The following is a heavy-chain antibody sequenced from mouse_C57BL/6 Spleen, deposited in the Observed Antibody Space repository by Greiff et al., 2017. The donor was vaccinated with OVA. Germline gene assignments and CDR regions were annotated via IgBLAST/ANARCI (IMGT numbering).Heavy chain of an antibody. CDR1: GFTFTDYY. Sequence: EVQRVESGGGLVQPGGSLSLSCAASGFTFTDYYMSWVRQPPGKALEWLGFIRNKANGYTTEYSASVKGRFTISRDNSQSILYLQMNALRAEDSATYYCARYDGKHWYFDVWGTGTTVTVSS. CDR3: ARYDGKHWYFDV. J-gene: IGHJ1*03. V-gene: IGHV7-3*01. CDR2: IRNKANGYTT. D-gene: IGHD2-3*01.